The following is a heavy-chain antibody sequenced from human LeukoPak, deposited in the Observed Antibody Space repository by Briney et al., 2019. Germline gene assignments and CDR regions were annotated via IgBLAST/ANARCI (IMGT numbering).Heavy chain of an antibody. J-gene: IGHJ4*02. D-gene: IGHD3-10*01. CDR2: IYYSGST. CDR3: ARAYGSGSYSIDY. V-gene: IGHV4-31*03. CDR1: GGSISSGGYY. Sequence: PTQTLYLTCTVSGGSISSGGYYWSWIRQHPGKGLEWIGYIYYSGSTYYNPSLKSRVTISVDTSKNQFSLKLSSVTAADTAVYYCARAYGSGSYSIDYWGQGTLVTVSS.